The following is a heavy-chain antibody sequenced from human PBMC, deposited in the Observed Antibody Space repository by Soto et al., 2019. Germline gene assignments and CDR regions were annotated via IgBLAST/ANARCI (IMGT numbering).Heavy chain of an antibody. V-gene: IGHV4-59*01. J-gene: IGHJ6*02. CDR3: ASRDYYGMDV. CDR2: IYYSGST. Sequence: SETLSLTCTVSGGSISSYYWSWIRQPPGKGLEWIGYIYYSGSTNYNPSLKSRVTISVDTSKNQFSLKLSSVTAADTAVYYCASRDYYGMDVWGQGTTVTVSS. CDR1: GGSISSYY.